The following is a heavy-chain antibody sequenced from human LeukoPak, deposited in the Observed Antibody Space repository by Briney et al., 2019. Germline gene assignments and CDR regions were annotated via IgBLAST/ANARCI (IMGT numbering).Heavy chain of an antibody. Sequence: GASVKVSCKASGYTFTGYYMHWVRQAPGQGLEWMGWINRNSGGTNYAQKFQGRVTMTRDTSISTAYMELSRLRSDDTAVYYCARGPRLLRGWFDPWGQGTLATVSS. J-gene: IGHJ5*02. CDR1: GYTFTGYY. D-gene: IGHD2/OR15-2a*01. CDR2: INRNSGGT. V-gene: IGHV1-2*02. CDR3: ARGPRLLRGWFDP.